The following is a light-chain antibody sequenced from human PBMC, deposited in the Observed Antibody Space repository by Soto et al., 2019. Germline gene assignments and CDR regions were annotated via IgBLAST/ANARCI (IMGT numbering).Light chain of an antibody. Sequence: QSALTQPPSASGSPGPSVAISCTGTARDIGGYNFVSWYQQHPGKAPKLMIYLDNKRPSGVPDSFSGSKSGNTASLTVSGLQAEDEADYYCSSHGGTSRYVFVTWIKLTV. J-gene: IGLJ1*01. V-gene: IGLV2-8*01. CDR2: LDN. CDR3: SSHGGTSRYV. CDR1: ARDIGGYNF.